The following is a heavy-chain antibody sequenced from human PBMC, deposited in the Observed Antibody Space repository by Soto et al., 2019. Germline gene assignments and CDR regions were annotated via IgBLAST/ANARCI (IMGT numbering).Heavy chain of an antibody. CDR2: ISGSGGSA. CDR3: VVEGRGWNSRGSFVY. J-gene: IGHJ3*01. V-gene: IGHV3-23*01. CDR1: GFTFSNYA. Sequence: EVQLLESGGGLVGPGGSLRLSCAASGFTFSNYAMNWVRQAPGKGLECVLVISGSGGSAYYADSVQGRFTISRDNSKNTLDMQMNSLRDEDTVIYYCVVEGRGWNSRGSFVYWVRGTMVTVSS. D-gene: IGHD6-19*01.